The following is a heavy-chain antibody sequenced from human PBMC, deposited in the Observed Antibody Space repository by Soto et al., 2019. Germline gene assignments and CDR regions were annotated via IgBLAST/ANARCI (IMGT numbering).Heavy chain of an antibody. D-gene: IGHD3-22*01. CDR2: RSYDGSNK. CDR3: ARDSIIVVVRSPLRYYGMDV. V-gene: IGHV3-30-3*01. Sequence: PGQSLTPSCAVSGFFFSSYAMQWVRQAAGKGLEWVEVRSYDGSNKYYADSVKGRFTISRDNSKNTLYLQMNSLRAEDTAVYYCARDSIIVVVRSPLRYYGMDVWGQGTTVTVSS. CDR1: GFFFSSYA. J-gene: IGHJ6*02.